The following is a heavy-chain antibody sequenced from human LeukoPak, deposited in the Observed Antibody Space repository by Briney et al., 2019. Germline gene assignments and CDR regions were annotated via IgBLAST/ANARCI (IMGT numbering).Heavy chain of an antibody. J-gene: IGHJ6*03. D-gene: IGHD5-12*01. CDR1: GFIFSSYA. Sequence: GGSLRLSCAASGFIFSSYAMSWVRQAPGKGLEWVSTSGSGGSTYYADSVKGRFTISRDNSKNTVYLQMNSLRAEDTAVYYCAKEWGYSGYDYYYYMDVWGKGTTVTVSS. V-gene: IGHV3-23*01. CDR2: SGSGGST. CDR3: AKEWGYSGYDYYYYMDV.